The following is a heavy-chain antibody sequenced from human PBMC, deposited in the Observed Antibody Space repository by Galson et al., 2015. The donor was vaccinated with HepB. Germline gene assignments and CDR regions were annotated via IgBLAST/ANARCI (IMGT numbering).Heavy chain of an antibody. J-gene: IGHJ4*02. V-gene: IGHV3-48*02. CDR2: ISSSSSTI. CDR1: GFTFSKYS. Sequence: SLRLSCAASGFTFSKYSMNWVRQAPGKGLEWVSYISSSSSTIYYADSVKGRFTISRDNAKNSLYLQMNSLRDEDTAVYYCAKDRIAVADTFDYWGQGTLVTVSS. D-gene: IGHD6-19*01. CDR3: AKDRIAVADTFDY.